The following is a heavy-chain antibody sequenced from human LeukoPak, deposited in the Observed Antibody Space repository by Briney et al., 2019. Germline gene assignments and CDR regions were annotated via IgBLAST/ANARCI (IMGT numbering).Heavy chain of an antibody. J-gene: IGHJ3*02. CDR2: ISAYNGNT. V-gene: IGHV1-18*01. CDR3: AREYRSTDAFDI. CDR1: GYTFTSYG. Sequence: ASVTVSCKASGYTFTSYGISWVRQAPGQGLEWMGWISAYNGNTNYAQKLQGRVTMTTDTSTSTAYMELRSLRSDDTAVYYCAREYRSTDAFDIWGQGTMVTVSS. D-gene: IGHD5-12*01.